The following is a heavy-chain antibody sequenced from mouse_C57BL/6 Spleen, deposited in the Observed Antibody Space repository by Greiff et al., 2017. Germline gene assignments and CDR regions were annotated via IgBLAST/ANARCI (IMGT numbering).Heavy chain of an antibody. D-gene: IGHD2-5*01. CDR3: ARNPYYSNYDYAMDY. CDR1: GFSLTSYA. CDR2: IWTGGGT. Sequence: VQRVESGPGLVAPSQSLSITCTVSGFSLTSYAISWVRQPPGKGLEWLGVIWTGGGTNYNSALKSRLSISKDNSKSQVFLKMNSLQTDDTARYYCARNPYYSNYDYAMDYWGQGTSVTVSS. J-gene: IGHJ4*01. V-gene: IGHV2-9-1*01.